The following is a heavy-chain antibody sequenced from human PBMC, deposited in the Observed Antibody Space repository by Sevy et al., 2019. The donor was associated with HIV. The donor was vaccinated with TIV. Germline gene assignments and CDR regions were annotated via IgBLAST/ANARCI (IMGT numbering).Heavy chain of an antibody. V-gene: IGHV3-7*01. Sequence: GGSLRLSCAASGFTFSSYWMSWVRQAPGKGLEWVANIKQDGREKYYVDSVKGRFTISRDNAKNSLYLQMNSLRAEDTAVYYCARSGIAVADYYYYGMDVWGQGTTVTVSS. CDR1: GFTFSSYW. D-gene: IGHD6-19*01. CDR3: ARSGIAVADYYYYGMDV. J-gene: IGHJ6*02. CDR2: IKQDGREK.